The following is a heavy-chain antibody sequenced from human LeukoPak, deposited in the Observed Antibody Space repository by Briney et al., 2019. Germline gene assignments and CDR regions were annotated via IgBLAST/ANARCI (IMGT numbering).Heavy chain of an antibody. V-gene: IGHV3-30-3*01. Sequence: PGRSLRLSCAASGFTFSSYAMHWVRQAPGKGLEWVAVISYDGSNKYYADSVRGRFTISRDNSKNTLYLQMNSLRAEDTAVYYCARGRRDGYNLYYFDYWGQGTLVTVSS. CDR1: GFTFSSYA. J-gene: IGHJ4*02. CDR3: ARGRRDGYNLYYFDY. CDR2: ISYDGSNK. D-gene: IGHD5-12*01.